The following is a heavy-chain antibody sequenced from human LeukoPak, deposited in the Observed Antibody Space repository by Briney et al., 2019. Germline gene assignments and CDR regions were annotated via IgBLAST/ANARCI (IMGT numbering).Heavy chain of an antibody. Sequence: GGSLRLSCAASGFTFSSYGMHWVRQAPGEGLEWVAVIWYDGSNKYYADSVKGRFTISRDNSKNTLYLQMNSLRAEDTAVYYCAKDAHTAMALDIWGQGTMVTVSS. J-gene: IGHJ3*02. V-gene: IGHV3-33*06. CDR3: AKDAHTAMALDI. CDR2: IWYDGSNK. D-gene: IGHD5-18*01. CDR1: GFTFSSYG.